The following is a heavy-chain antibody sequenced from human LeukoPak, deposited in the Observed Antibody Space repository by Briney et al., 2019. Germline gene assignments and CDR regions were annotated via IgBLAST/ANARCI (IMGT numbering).Heavy chain of an antibody. CDR1: GFTFSDYY. CDR3: ARGRYSRGSQYYFGY. Sequence: PGGSLRLSCAASGFTFSDYYMSWIRQAPGKGLEWVSHISGSSTYTKYADSVRGRFTISRDNAKNSLYLQMNSLRAEDTAVYYCARGRYSRGSQYYFGYWGQGILVNVSS. V-gene: IGHV3-11*03. CDR2: ISGSSTYT. J-gene: IGHJ4*02. D-gene: IGHD3-22*01.